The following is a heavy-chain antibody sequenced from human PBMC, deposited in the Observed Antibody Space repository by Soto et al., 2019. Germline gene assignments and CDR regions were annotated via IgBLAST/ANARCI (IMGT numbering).Heavy chain of an antibody. CDR3: ARAQLVVVAANGAFDI. D-gene: IGHD2-15*01. CDR1: GFTFSSYS. J-gene: IGHJ3*02. CDR2: ISSSSSYI. Sequence: GGSLRLSCAASGFTFSSYSMNWVRQAPGKGLEWVSSISSSSSYIYYADSVKGRFTISRDNAKNSLYLQMNSLRAEDTAVYYCARAQLVVVAANGAFDIWGQGTMVTVSS. V-gene: IGHV3-21*01.